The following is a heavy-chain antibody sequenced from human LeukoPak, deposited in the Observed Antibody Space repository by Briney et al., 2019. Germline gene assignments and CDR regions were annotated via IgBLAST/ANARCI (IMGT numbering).Heavy chain of an antibody. CDR2: IYYSGST. CDR3: ARGYCTNAVCSLGPTQA. CDR1: GGSISSSSYY. D-gene: IGHD2-8*01. J-gene: IGHJ4*02. V-gene: IGHV4-39*07. Sequence: SETLSLTCTVSGGSISSSSYYWGWIRQPPGKGLEWIGSIYYSGSTYYNPSLKSRVTISVGTSKNQFSLKLSSVTAADRAVYYCARGYCTNAVCSLGPTQAWGQGTLVTVSS.